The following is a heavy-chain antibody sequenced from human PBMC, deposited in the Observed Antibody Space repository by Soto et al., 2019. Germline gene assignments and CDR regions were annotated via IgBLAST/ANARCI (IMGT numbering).Heavy chain of an antibody. D-gene: IGHD4-17*01. J-gene: IGHJ6*02. CDR1: GGSFSGYY. CDR2: INHSGST. CDR3: ASHDYAHYGIDV. Sequence: SETLSLTCAVYGGSFSGYYWTWIRQPPGTGLEWIGEINHSGSTNYYPSLRSRVTISVDKSKNQFSLKLNSLAAADTAVYYCASHDYAHYGIDVWGQGTTVTSP. V-gene: IGHV4-34*01.